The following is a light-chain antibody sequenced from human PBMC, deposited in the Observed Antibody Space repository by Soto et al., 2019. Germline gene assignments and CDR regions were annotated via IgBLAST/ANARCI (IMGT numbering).Light chain of an antibody. CDR1: QSITSY. Sequence: DIQMTQSPSSLSASVGDRVTITCRASQSITSYLNWYQQKPAKAPKLLIYAASSLQSGVPSRFSGSGTGTDFALTISSLQPEDFASYYCQQSYSTPPIFGQGTRLEIK. CDR2: AAS. V-gene: IGKV1-39*01. J-gene: IGKJ5*01. CDR3: QQSYSTPPI.